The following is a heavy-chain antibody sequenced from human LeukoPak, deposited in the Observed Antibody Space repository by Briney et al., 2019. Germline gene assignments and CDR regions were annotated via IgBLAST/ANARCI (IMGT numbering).Heavy chain of an antibody. D-gene: IGHD6-13*01. CDR3: AKDGVADSFDY. Sequence: GGSLRLSCAASGFTFSSYEMNWVRQAPGKGLEWVSYISSSGSTIYYADSVKGRFTISRDNSKNTLYLQMNSLRAEDTAVYYCAKDGVADSFDYWGQGTLVTVSS. CDR1: GFTFSSYE. J-gene: IGHJ4*02. V-gene: IGHV3-48*03. CDR2: ISSSGSTI.